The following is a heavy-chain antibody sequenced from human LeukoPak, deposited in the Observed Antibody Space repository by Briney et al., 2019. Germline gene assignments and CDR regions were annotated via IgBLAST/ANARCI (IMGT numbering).Heavy chain of an antibody. V-gene: IGHV4-59*11. J-gene: IGHJ4*02. CDR1: GGSISSHY. D-gene: IGHD3-22*01. CDR2: VYYSGST. CDR3: ARDGYYYDSTGYSGDY. Sequence: PSETLSLTCTVSGGSISSHYRSWIRQPPGKGLEWIGYVYYSGSTNYNPSLKSRVTMSVDTSKNQFSVKLSSVTAADTAVYYCARDGYYYDSTGYSGDYWGQGTLVTVSS.